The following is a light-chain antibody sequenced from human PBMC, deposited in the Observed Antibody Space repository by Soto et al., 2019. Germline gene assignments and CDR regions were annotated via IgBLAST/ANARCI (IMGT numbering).Light chain of an antibody. V-gene: IGKV3-11*01. Sequence: EIVLTQSPATLSLSPGERATLSCRASHSVSSYLAWYQQKPDQAPRLLIYDASNRATGIPARFSGSGSGTDFTLTISSLEPEDFGVYYSQEYNYWHPITFGGGTKVDIK. J-gene: IGKJ4*01. CDR1: HSVSSY. CDR3: QEYNYWHPIT. CDR2: DAS.